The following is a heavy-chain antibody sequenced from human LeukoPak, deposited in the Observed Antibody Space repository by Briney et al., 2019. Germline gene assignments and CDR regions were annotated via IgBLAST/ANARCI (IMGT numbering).Heavy chain of an antibody. V-gene: IGHV3-74*01. CDR1: GFTFSSYW. CDR3: ARDLGIAVANRGMDV. D-gene: IGHD6-19*01. Sequence: PGGSLRLSCAASGFTFSSYWMHWVRQAPGNGLVWVSRINSDGSSTSYADSVKGRFTISRDNAKNTLYLQMNSLRAEDTAVYYCARDLGIAVANRGMDVWGQGTTVTVSS. CDR2: INSDGSST. J-gene: IGHJ6*02.